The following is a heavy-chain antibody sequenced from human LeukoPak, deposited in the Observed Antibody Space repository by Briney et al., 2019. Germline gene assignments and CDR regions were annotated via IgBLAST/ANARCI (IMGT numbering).Heavy chain of an antibody. J-gene: IGHJ4*02. CDR2: IIPILGIA. V-gene: IGHV1-69*04. CDR1: GGTFSSYT. Sequence: SSVTLSCTASGGTFSSYTISWVRQAPGQGLEWMGRIIPILGIANYAKKIQGTVTITADKSSSTAYMELSSLRFEDTAVYYCARDRTPIVVVPAAIPCLSGWGQGTLVTVSS. CDR3: ARDRTPIVVVPAAIPCLSG. D-gene: IGHD2-2*02.